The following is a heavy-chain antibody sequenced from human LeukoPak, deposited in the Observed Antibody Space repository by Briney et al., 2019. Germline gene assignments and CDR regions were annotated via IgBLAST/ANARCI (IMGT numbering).Heavy chain of an antibody. D-gene: IGHD1-1*01. Sequence: GGSLRLSCAASGFTFSSYWMSWVRQAPGRRLEWVANIKQDESEKYYVDSLKGRFTISRDNAKNSLYLQMNSLRAEDTAVYYCARDKIEGPTKLDYWGQGILVTVSS. CDR2: IKQDESEK. CDR1: GFTFSSYW. J-gene: IGHJ4*02. CDR3: ARDKIEGPTKLDY. V-gene: IGHV3-7*01.